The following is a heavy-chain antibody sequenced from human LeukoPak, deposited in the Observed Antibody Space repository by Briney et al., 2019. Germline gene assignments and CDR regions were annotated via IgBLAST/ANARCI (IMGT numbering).Heavy chain of an antibody. CDR1: GFTFSSYG. Sequence: GGSLRLSCAASGFTFSSYGMHWVRQAPGKGLEWGAVISYDGSNKYYADSVKGRFTISRDNSKNTLYLQMNSLRVEDTAVYYCAKARVSYGWGKDYWGQGTLVTASS. J-gene: IGHJ4*02. CDR2: ISYDGSNK. CDR3: AKARVSYGWGKDY. V-gene: IGHV3-30*18. D-gene: IGHD3-10*01.